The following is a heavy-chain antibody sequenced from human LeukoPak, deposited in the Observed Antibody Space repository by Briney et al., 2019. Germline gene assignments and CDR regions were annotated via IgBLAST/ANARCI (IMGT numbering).Heavy chain of an antibody. Sequence: ASVKVSFKASGYTFTSYGISWVRQAPGQGLEWMGWISAYNGNTNYAQKLQGRVTITTDTSTSTAYMELRSLRSDDTAVYYCARDIVVVPAAIGPDYSSTPADYWGQGTLVTVSS. CDR1: GYTFTSYG. CDR2: ISAYNGNT. CDR3: ARDIVVVPAAIGPDYSSTPADY. D-gene: IGHD2-2*02. V-gene: IGHV1-18*01. J-gene: IGHJ4*02.